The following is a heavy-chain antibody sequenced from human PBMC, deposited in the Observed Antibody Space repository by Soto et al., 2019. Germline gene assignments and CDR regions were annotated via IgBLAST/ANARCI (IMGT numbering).Heavy chain of an antibody. D-gene: IGHD3-22*01. V-gene: IGHV1-46*01. CDR2: INPSGGST. J-gene: IGHJ3*02. CDR1: GYTFTSYY. Sequence: ASVKVSCKASGYTFTSYYMHWVRQAPGQGLEWMGIINPSGGSTSYAQKFQGRVTMTRDTSTSTVYMELSSLRSEDTAVYYCARVDYEARQRDAFDIWGKGTMVTVSS. CDR3: ARVDYEARQRDAFDI.